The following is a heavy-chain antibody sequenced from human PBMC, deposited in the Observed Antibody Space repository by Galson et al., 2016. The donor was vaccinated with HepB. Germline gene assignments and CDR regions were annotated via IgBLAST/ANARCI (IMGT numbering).Heavy chain of an antibody. V-gene: IGHV1-2*02. CDR3: ARPSLGYLLHLDRLDGWSGYYGMDV. CDR1: GHTLTGNY. J-gene: IGHJ6*02. Sequence: SVKVSCKASGHTLTGNYLHWVRQAPGQGLEWMGWINPNTGDTKSARNFQGRVALSRDPSNSTAYMELSGLQSDDTAVYYGARPSLGYLLHLDRLDGWSGYYGMDVWGQGTTVTVFS. CDR2: INPNTGDT. D-gene: IGHD5-18*01.